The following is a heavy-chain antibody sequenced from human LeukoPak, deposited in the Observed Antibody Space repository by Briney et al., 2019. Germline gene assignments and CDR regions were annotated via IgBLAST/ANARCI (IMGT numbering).Heavy chain of an antibody. V-gene: IGHV3-11*01. J-gene: IGHJ6*03. CDR1: GFTLSRYS. Sequence: PGGSLRLFCAASGFTLSRYSMHWIRQAPGKGLEWVSSISRSGSTKYYADSVKGRFTISRDNAKNSLFLQMNSLRAEDTAVYYCARVLRYCSGGNCYSGGLGYMDVWGKGTTVTISS. CDR2: ISRSGSTK. CDR3: ARVLRYCSGGNCYSGGLGYMDV. D-gene: IGHD2-15*01.